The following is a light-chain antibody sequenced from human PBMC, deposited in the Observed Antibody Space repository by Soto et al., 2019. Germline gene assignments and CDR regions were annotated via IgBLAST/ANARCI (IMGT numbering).Light chain of an antibody. CDR2: AAS. V-gene: IGKV1-39*01. Sequence: DIQVTQSPSSLSASVGDEVTITCRASQTIMTYLNWYQLKPGKSPRLLIYAASSLQSGVPSRFSGSGSGTDFTLTISSLQPEDFATYSCQQSYNSPQTFGQGTKVDIK. CDR1: QTIMTY. J-gene: IGKJ1*01. CDR3: QQSYNSPQT.